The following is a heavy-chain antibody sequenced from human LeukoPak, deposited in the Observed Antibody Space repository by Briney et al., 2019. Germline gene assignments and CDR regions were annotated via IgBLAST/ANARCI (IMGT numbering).Heavy chain of an antibody. V-gene: IGHV4-31*03. CDR2: IYYSGST. Sequence: PSETLSLTCTVSGGSISSGGYYWSWIRQHPGKGLEWIGYIYYSGSTYYNPSLKSRVTISVDTSKNQFSLKLSSVTAADTAVYYCARGQDSFYGMDVWGQGTTVTVSS. CDR1: GGSISSGGYY. J-gene: IGHJ6*02. CDR3: ARGQDSFYGMDV.